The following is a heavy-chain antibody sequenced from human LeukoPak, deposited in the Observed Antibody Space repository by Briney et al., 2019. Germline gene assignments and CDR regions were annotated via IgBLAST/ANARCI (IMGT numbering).Heavy chain of an antibody. J-gene: IGHJ4*02. V-gene: IGHV4-59*12. Sequence: SETLSLTCTVSGGSIRSYYWSWIRQPPGRGLEWIGYIYYSGSTNYNPSLKSRVTISGDTSKSQFSLKLSSVTAADTAVYFCARDRTGYFFDDWGQGTLVTVSS. CDR1: GGSIRSYY. CDR3: ARDRTGYFFDD. CDR2: IYYSGST.